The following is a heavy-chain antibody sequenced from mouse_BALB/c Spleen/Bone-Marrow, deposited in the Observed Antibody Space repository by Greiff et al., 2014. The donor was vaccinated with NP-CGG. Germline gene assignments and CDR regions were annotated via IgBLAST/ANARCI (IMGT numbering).Heavy chain of an antibody. Sequence: VQRVESGAELAKPGASVKMSCKASGYTFTTYWIHWVKQRPGQGLKWIGYINPSTGNTEYNQKFRDRATLTADKSSSTPYMQLSSLTSEDSAVYYCARGLRDWYFDVWGAGTTVTVSS. CDR3: ARGLRDWYFDV. V-gene: IGHV1-7*01. J-gene: IGHJ1*01. CDR1: GYTFTTYW. CDR2: INPSTGNT. D-gene: IGHD2-4*01.